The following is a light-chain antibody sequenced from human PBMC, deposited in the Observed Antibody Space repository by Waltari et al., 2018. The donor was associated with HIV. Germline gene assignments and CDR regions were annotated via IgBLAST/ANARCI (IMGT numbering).Light chain of an antibody. V-gene: IGLV1-44*01. CDR2: INN. J-gene: IGLJ2*01. Sequence: QSVLTQPPSASGTPGQRVSISCSGSNSNIESNTVSLYQRLPGMSTKPLTYINNHRPSRVPNRFSGSRSGTSASLASSGLQSEDEADYYCATWDDSLNRVIFGGGTILTVL. CDR3: ATWDDSLNRVI. CDR1: NSNIESNT.